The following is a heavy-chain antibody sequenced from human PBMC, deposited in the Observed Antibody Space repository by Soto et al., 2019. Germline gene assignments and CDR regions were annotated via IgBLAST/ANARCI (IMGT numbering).Heavy chain of an antibody. CDR1: GFTFNTYG. D-gene: IGHD2-15*01. CDR2: IWYDGSNK. V-gene: IGHV3-33*08. Sequence: QVQLVESGGGVVQPGGSLRLPCTTSGFTFNTYGMHWVRQAPGKGLEWVAIIWYDGSNKYYADSVKGRFTISRDNSKNPLYLQMNSLRAEDPALYYCARADCTGAYCYSWPFNYGVDVWGQGTTVTVSS. J-gene: IGHJ6*02. CDR3: ARADCTGAYCYSWPFNYGVDV.